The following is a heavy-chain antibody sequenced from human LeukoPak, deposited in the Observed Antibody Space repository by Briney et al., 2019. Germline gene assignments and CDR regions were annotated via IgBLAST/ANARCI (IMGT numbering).Heavy chain of an antibody. CDR2: IGTGGET. D-gene: IGHD4-17*01. CDR3: AKRVTVTTKYFDS. CDR1: GFTFNSYA. Sequence: GGSLRLSCAASGFTFNSYAMSWVRQAPGQGLEWISVIGTGGETHYADSVRGRFTISRSNFKNTLYLQMNSLRAEDTAVYYCAKRVTVTTKYFDSWGQGTLVTVSS. J-gene: IGHJ4*02. V-gene: IGHV3-23*01.